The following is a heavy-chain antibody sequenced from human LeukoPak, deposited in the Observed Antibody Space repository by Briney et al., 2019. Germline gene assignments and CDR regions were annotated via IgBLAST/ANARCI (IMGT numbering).Heavy chain of an antibody. CDR3: ARVMVRALFEYSSSPSGDAFDI. CDR1: GFTFSSYS. J-gene: IGHJ3*02. Sequence: GGSLRLSCAASGFTFSSYSMNWVRQAPGKGLEWVSSISSSSSYIYYADSVKGRFTISRDNAKNSLYLQMNSLRAEDTAVYYCARVMVRALFEYSSSPSGDAFDIWGQGTMVTVSS. D-gene: IGHD6-6*01. V-gene: IGHV3-21*01. CDR2: ISSSSSYI.